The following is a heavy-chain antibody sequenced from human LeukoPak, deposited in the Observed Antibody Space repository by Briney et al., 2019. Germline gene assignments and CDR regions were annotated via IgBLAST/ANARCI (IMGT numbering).Heavy chain of an antibody. Sequence: SETLSLTCTVSGGSISSGGYYWSWIRQHPGKGLEWIGYIYYSGSTYYNPSLKSRLTISVDTSKNQFSLKVRSVTAADTAVYYCARTSSTNNWFDPWGQGTLVTVSS. CDR2: IYYSGST. CDR3: ARTSSTNNWFDP. J-gene: IGHJ5*02. D-gene: IGHD6-13*01. V-gene: IGHV4-31*03. CDR1: GGSISSGGYY.